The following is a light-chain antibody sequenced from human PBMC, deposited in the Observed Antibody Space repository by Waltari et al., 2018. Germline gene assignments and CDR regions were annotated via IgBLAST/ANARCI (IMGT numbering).Light chain of an antibody. CDR3: QQTRSGRT. Sequence: DIQMTQSPFSLSASVGDRVTITCRASQNITQYLNWYQLIPGKAPRLLIYGASSLQSGVPSRFSGSGSGTDFSLNINSLQPEDFATYYWQQTRSGRTFGQGTKLEIK. V-gene: IGKV1-39*01. CDR2: GAS. CDR1: QNITQY. J-gene: IGKJ2*01.